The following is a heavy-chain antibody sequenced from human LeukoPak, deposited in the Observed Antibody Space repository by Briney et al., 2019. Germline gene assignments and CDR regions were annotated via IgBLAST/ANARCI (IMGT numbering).Heavy chain of an antibody. CDR1: GYTFTSHY. J-gene: IGHJ4*02. CDR2: INPSGGSS. CDR3: ARDEVAGVYYFDY. V-gene: IGHV1-46*01. D-gene: IGHD2-15*01. Sequence: GASVKVSCKASGYTFTSHYMHWVRQAPGQGLEWMGVINPSGGSSNYAQKFQGRVIMTGDTSTATVYMELSSLRSEDTALYYCARDEVAGVYYFDYWGQGTLVTVSS.